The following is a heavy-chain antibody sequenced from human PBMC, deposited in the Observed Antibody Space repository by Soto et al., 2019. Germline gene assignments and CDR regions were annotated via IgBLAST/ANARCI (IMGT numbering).Heavy chain of an antibody. CDR3: ARVEDYFDSSGYNH. V-gene: IGHV1-18*04. J-gene: IGHJ5*02. CDR2: ISYNGNT. CDR1: GYSFTNYG. D-gene: IGHD3-22*01. Sequence: ASVKVSCKASGYSFTNYGITWVRQAPGQGLEWMGWISYNGNTNYAQNLQGRVTMTTDTSTNTAYIELRGLSSDDTAVYYCARVEDYFDSSGYNHWGQGTLVTVSS.